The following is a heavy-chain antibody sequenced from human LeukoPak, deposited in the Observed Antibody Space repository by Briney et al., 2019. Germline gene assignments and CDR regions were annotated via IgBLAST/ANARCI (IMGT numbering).Heavy chain of an antibody. CDR3: ASGVEYSSSSPGY. Sequence: GGSLRLSCAASGFTFTSYSMNWVRQAPGKGLEWVAVISYDGSNKYYADSVKGRFTISRDNSKNTLYLQMNSLRAEDTAVYYCASGVEYSSSSPGYWGQRTLVTVSS. CDR1: GFTFTSYS. D-gene: IGHD6-6*01. V-gene: IGHV3-30-3*01. CDR2: ISYDGSNK. J-gene: IGHJ4*02.